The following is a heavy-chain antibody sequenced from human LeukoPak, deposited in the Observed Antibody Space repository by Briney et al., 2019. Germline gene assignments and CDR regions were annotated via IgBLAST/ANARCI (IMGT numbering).Heavy chain of an antibody. CDR2: ISGSGGST. V-gene: IGHV3-23*01. Sequence: TGGSLRLSCAASGFTFSSYAMSWVRQAPVKGLEWVSVISGSGGSTYYADSVKGRFTISRDNSKNTLYLQMNSLRAEDTAVYYCAKGPNDSSNYLFDYWGQGTLVTVSS. CDR1: GFTFSSYA. CDR3: AKGPNDSSNYLFDY. J-gene: IGHJ4*02. D-gene: IGHD4-11*01.